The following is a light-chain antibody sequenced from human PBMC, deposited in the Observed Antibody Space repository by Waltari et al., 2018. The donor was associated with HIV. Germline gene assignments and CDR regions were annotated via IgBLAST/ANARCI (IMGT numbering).Light chain of an antibody. J-gene: IGLJ2*01. CDR1: SSDVGDYNY. V-gene: IGLV2-8*01. CDR3: SSYAGSNNLV. CDR2: EVT. Sequence: QSVLTQPPSASGSPGQSVTISCTGTSSDVGDYNYVSWYQHHPGKAPKLMIYEVTTRPSGVPDRFSGSKSGNTASLTVSGLQAEDEADYYCSSYAGSNNLVFGGGTKLTVL.